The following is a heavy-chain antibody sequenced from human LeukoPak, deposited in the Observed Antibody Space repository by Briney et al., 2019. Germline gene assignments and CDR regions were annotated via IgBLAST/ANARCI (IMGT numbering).Heavy chain of an antibody. V-gene: IGHV3-48*03. CDR3: ARAVSYAYYFDY. J-gene: IGHJ4*02. CDR1: GFTFSSYE. Sequence: GGSLRLSCAASGFTFSSYEMNWVRQAPGKGLEWVSYISSSGSTIYYADSVKGRFTISRDNAKNSLYLQMNSLRAEDTAVYYCARAVSYAYYFDYWGQGTLVTVSS. CDR2: ISSSGSTI. D-gene: IGHD5-18*01.